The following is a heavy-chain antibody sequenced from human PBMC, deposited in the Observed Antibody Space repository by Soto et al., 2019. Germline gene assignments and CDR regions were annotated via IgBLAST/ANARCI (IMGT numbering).Heavy chain of an antibody. CDR3: ASSTDVYDILTGYYEHEPHYFDS. V-gene: IGHV4-30-2*01. CDR2: IYHSGST. Sequence: SETLSLTCAVSGGSISSGGYSWSWIRQPPGKGLEWIGYIYHSGSTYYNPSLKSRVTISVDRSKNQFSLKPSSVTAADTAVYYCASSTDVYDILTGYYEHEPHYFDSWGHGTLVTV. D-gene: IGHD3-9*01. CDR1: GGSISSGGYS. J-gene: IGHJ4*01.